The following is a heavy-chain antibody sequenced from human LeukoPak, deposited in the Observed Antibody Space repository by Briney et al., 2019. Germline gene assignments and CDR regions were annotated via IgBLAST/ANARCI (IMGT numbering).Heavy chain of an antibody. CDR2: IDSDGSST. J-gene: IGHJ4*02. D-gene: IGHD3-22*01. Sequence: PGESLRLTCAASGFTFSSYWMHWVRQAPGKGLVWVSRIDSDGSSTNSADSVKGRFTISRDNAKNTLYLQMNSLRAEDTAVYYCARGRYSGYYDSRSYGLGDYWGQGTLVTVSS. V-gene: IGHV3-74*01. CDR1: GFTFSSYW. CDR3: ARGRYSGYYDSRSYGLGDY.